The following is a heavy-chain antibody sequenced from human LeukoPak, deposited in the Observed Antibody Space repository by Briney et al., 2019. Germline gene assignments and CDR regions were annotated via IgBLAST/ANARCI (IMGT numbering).Heavy chain of an antibody. Sequence: ASVKVSCKASGYTFISYGISWVRQARGQGREWMGWISAYNGNTNYAQKLQGRVTMTTDTSTSTAYMELRSLRSDDTAVYYCAGGPYCSGGTCYSQYFDYWGQGTLVTVSS. CDR1: GYTFISYG. D-gene: IGHD2-15*01. V-gene: IGHV1-18*01. CDR2: ISAYNGNT. CDR3: AGGPYCSGGTCYSQYFDY. J-gene: IGHJ4*02.